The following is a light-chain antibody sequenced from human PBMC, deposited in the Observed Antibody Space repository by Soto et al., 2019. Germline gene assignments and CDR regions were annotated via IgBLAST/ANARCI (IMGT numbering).Light chain of an antibody. Sequence: DIQMTQSPSTLSASVGDRVTITCRASQSISSWLAWYQQKPGKAPKLLIYKASSLESGVRSRFSGSGSGTEFTLTISSLQPADFATYYYQQYNSYPLTFGGGTKVEIK. V-gene: IGKV1-5*03. CDR2: KAS. J-gene: IGKJ4*01. CDR3: QQYNSYPLT. CDR1: QSISSW.